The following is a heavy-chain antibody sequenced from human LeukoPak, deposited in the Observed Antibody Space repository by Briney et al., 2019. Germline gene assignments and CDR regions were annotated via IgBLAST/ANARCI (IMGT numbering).Heavy chain of an antibody. CDR3: AKDLNYDFPFFFDY. CDR1: GFTFSSYA. J-gene: IGHJ4*02. CDR2: ISGRGGST. D-gene: IGHD3-3*01. Sequence: AGGSLRLSCAASGFTFSSYAMSWVRQAPGKGLEWVSAISGRGGSTYYADSVKGRSTISRDNSKNTLFLQMNSLRAEDTAVYYCAKDLNYDFPFFFDYWGQGTLVTVSS. V-gene: IGHV3-23*01.